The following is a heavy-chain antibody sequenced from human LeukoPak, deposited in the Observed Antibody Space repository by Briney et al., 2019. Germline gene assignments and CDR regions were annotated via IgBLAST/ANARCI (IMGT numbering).Heavy chain of an antibody. V-gene: IGHV3-23*01. J-gene: IGHJ4*02. CDR2: ISGSGGGT. D-gene: IGHD1-7*01. Sequence: GGTLRLSCAAAGFTVSTSAMSWVRQAPGKGLEWVSGISGSGGGTYYADSVKGRFSISRDISKNMLYLQMNSLRAEDTAIYYCAKDGKTRNWNYFQAKPVYWGQGTLVTVSS. CDR3: AKDGKTRNWNYFQAKPVY. CDR1: GFTVSTSA.